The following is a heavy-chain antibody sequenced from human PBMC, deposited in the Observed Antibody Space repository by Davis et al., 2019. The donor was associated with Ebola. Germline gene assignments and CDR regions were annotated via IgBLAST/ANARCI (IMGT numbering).Heavy chain of an antibody. J-gene: IGHJ4*02. D-gene: IGHD1-1*01. CDR1: GFTFSSYW. CDR3: TRHINWAFDY. Sequence: PGGPLRLSCAASGFTFSSYWMAWVRQAPGKGLEWVANLNQDGGQKYYVGSVKGRFTISRDNTKNSLYLQMDSLRAEDTAVYYCTRHINWAFDYWGQGTLVTVSS. V-gene: IGHV3-7*01. CDR2: LNQDGGQK.